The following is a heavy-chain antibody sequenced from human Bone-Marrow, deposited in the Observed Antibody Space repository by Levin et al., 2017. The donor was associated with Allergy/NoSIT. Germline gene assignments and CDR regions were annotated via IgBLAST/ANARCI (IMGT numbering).Heavy chain of an antibody. CDR3: ARGFTEDV. CDR1: GFTFSNYW. Sequence: GGSLRLSCVASGFTFSNYWMTWVRQAPGKGLQWVANIKKDGSDKHYVDSMKGRFTVSRDNAKNSLYLQMNSLRAEDTAVYYCARGFTEDVWGQGTTVTVSS. J-gene: IGHJ6*02. D-gene: IGHD1-14*01. V-gene: IGHV3-7*04. CDR2: IKKDGSDK.